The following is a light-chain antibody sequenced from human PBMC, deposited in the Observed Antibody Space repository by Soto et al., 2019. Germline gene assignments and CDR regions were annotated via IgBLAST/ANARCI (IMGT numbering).Light chain of an antibody. CDR2: DAS. V-gene: IGKV3-20*01. CDR3: QQYGDSPVT. J-gene: IGKJ1*01. Sequence: EIVVTQSPGTLSLSPGERATLSCRASQSVNFYLAWYQQKPGQAPRLPISDASSRATDVPDRFSGSGSGTDFTLTITRLEPEDFAVYYCQQYGDSPVTFGQGTKVDVK. CDR1: QSVNFY.